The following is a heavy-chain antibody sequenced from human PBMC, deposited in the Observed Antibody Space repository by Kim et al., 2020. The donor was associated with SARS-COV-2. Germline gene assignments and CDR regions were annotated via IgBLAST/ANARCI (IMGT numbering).Heavy chain of an antibody. D-gene: IGHD5-12*01. CDR2: IYYSGST. J-gene: IGHJ4*02. CDR1: GGSISSGGYY. V-gene: IGHV4-31*03. CDR3: ARMGWLPTQEKDY. Sequence: SETLSLTCTVSGGSISSGGYYWSWIRQHPGKGLEWIGYIYYSGSTYYNPSLKSRVTISVDTSKNQFSLKLSSVTAADTAVYYCARMGWLPTQEKDYWGQGTLVTVSS.